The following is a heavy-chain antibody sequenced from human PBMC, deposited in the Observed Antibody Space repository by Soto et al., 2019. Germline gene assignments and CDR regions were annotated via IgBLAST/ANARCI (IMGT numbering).Heavy chain of an antibody. V-gene: IGHV3-23*01. CDR2: FSGSGGST. D-gene: IGHD3-16*02. Sequence: GGSLRLSCAASGFTFSSYAMSWVRQAPGKGLEWVSAFSGSGGSTYYADSVKGRFTISRDNSKNTLYLQMNSLRAEDTAVYYCEKDRGKSQIHMITFGGVIVALGYWGQGTLVTVSS. J-gene: IGHJ4*02. CDR3: EKDRGKSQIHMITFGGVIVALGY. CDR1: GFTFSSYA.